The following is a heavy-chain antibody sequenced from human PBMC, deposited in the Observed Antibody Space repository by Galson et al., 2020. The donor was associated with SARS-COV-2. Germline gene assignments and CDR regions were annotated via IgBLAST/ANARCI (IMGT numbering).Heavy chain of an antibody. CDR3: ASGELGAFYYYYGMDV. CDR2: ISYDGSNK. V-gene: IGHV3-30*04. Sequence: GESLKISCAASGFTFSSYAMHWVRQAPGKGLEWVAVISYDGSNKYYADSVKGRFTISRDNSKNTLYLQMNSLRAEDTAVYYCASGELGAFYYYYGMDVWGQGTTVTVSS. D-gene: IGHD1-26*01. J-gene: IGHJ6*02. CDR1: GFTFSSYA.